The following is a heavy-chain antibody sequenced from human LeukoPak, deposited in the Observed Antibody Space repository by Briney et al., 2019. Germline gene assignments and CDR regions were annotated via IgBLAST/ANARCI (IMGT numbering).Heavy chain of an antibody. CDR3: ARGVVPAAIGYFDY. J-gene: IGHJ4*02. V-gene: IGHV1-69*06. D-gene: IGHD2-2*01. Sequence: ASVKVSCKASGGTFSSYAISWVRQAPGQGLEWMGGIIPIFGTANYAQKFQGRVTITADKSTSTACMELSSLRSEDTAVYYCARGVVPAAIGYFDYWGQGTLVTVSS. CDR2: IIPIFGTA. CDR1: GGTFSSYA.